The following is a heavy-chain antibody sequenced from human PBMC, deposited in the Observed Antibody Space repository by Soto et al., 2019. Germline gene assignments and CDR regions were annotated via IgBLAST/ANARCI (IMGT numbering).Heavy chain of an antibody. CDR3: ARERSRYDRSGYYRPDY. D-gene: IGHD3-22*01. J-gene: IGHJ4*02. CDR1: GDTFSSYA. V-gene: IGHV1-69*06. CDR2: IIPILGTP. Sequence: QVQLVQSGAEVEKPGSSVKVSCKTSGDTFSSYAISWVRQAPGQGREWMGGIIPILGTPSYAQKIQGRVTITPDKSTSTAYMELSSLRSEDTAVYYCARERSRYDRSGYYRPDYWGQGTLVTVSS.